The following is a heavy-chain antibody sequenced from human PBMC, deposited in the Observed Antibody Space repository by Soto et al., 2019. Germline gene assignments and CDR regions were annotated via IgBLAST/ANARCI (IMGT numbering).Heavy chain of an antibody. V-gene: IGHV1-69*01. CDR2: FIPIFGTT. CDR3: PRDRGRRYNDVRGYYYSAY. Sequence: QVHLVQSGAEVKKPGSSVKVSCKASGGTFSSYAISWVRQAPGQGLEWMGGFIPIFGTTNYAQKFQGRVTITADESTSTAYMELSSLRSEDTAVYYWPRDRGRRYNDVRGYYYSAYWGQGTLVTVSS. J-gene: IGHJ4*02. CDR1: GGTFSSYA. D-gene: IGHD3-22*01.